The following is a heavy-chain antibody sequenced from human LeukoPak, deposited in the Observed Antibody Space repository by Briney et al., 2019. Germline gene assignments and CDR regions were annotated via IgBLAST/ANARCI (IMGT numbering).Heavy chain of an antibody. Sequence: GASVKVSCKASGYTFIDYYLHWLRQAPGQGLEWMGRINPNRGDTKPAQKLTRDTSISVAYMELSSLQSDDTAVYYCARNPDEHWLDESENWYFDLWGSGTLVTVSS. CDR1: GYTFIDYY. CDR3: ARNPDEHWLDESENWYFDL. V-gene: IGHV1-2*06. D-gene: IGHD6-19*01. J-gene: IGHJ2*01. CDR2: INPNRGDT.